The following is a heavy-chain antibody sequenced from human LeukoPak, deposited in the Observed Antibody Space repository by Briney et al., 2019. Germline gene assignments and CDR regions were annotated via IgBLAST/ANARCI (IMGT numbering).Heavy chain of an antibody. CDR3: ATSYSSSSALHDAFDI. CDR2: ISYDGSNK. V-gene: IGHV3-30*03. Sequence: GGSLRLSCAASGFTFSSYGMHWVRQAPGKGLEWVAVISYDGSNKYYADSVKGRFTISRDNSKNTLYLQMNSLRAEDTAVYYCATSYSSSSALHDAFDIWGQGTMVTVSS. J-gene: IGHJ3*02. D-gene: IGHD6-6*01. CDR1: GFTFSSYG.